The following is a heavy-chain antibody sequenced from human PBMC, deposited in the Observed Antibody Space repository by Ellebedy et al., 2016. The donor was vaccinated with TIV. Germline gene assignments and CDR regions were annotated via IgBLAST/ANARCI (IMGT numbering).Heavy chain of an antibody. Sequence: GGSLRLSXAASGFTFSSYSMNWVRQAPGKGLEWVPSISSSSSYIYYADSVKGRFTISRDNAKNSLYLQMNSLRAEDTAVYYCARDQSYDILTGYYKGVIDYWGQGTLVTVSS. CDR3: ARDQSYDILTGYYKGVIDY. J-gene: IGHJ4*02. CDR1: GFTFSSYS. CDR2: ISSSSSYI. V-gene: IGHV3-21*01. D-gene: IGHD3-9*01.